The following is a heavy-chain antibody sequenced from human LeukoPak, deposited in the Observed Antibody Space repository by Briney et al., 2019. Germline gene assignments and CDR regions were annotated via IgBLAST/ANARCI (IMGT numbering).Heavy chain of an antibody. V-gene: IGHV3-20*03. Sequence: GGSLRLSFAASGFTFDDYGMSWVRQAPGKGLEWVSGINWNGGSTGYADSVKGRFTISRANAKNSLYLQMNSLRAEDTALYYCARGRRQAEYSSSSVGYYFDYWGQGTLVTVSS. CDR3: ARGRRQAEYSSSSVGYYFDY. J-gene: IGHJ4*02. CDR1: GFTFDDYG. CDR2: INWNGGST. D-gene: IGHD6-6*01.